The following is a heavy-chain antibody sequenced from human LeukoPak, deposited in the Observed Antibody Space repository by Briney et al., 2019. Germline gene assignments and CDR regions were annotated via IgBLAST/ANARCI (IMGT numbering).Heavy chain of an antibody. J-gene: IGHJ5*02. D-gene: IGHD2-15*01. V-gene: IGHV4-34*01. CDR2: INHSGST. CDR3: ARVLSGYCSGGSCDWFDP. Sequence: SETLSLTCAVYGGSFSGYYWSWIRQPPGKGLEWIGEINHSGSTNYNPSLKSRVTISVDTSKNQFSLKLSSVTAADTAVYYCARVLSGYCSGGSCDWFDPWGQGTLVTVSS. CDR1: GGSFSGYY.